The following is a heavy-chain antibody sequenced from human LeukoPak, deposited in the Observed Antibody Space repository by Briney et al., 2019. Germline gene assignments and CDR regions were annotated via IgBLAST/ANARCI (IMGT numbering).Heavy chain of an antibody. CDR1: GFTFSGSA. Sequence: GGSLGLSCAASGFTFSGSAMHWVRQASGKGLEWVGLIRNKANSYATAYAASVKGRFTISRDDSKNTAYLQMNSLKTEDTAVYYCTRRLEGTPYYYYGMDVWGQGTTVTVSS. D-gene: IGHD1-7*01. CDR2: IRNKANSYAT. CDR3: TRRLEGTPYYYYGMDV. J-gene: IGHJ6*02. V-gene: IGHV3-73*01.